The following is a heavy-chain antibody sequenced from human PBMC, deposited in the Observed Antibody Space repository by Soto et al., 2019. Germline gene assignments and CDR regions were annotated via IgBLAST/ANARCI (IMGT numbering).Heavy chain of an antibody. J-gene: IGHJ4*02. CDR1: GGSISSSNL. CDR3: ASGGSEWLAPGDY. D-gene: IGHD6-19*01. V-gene: IGHV4-4*02. Sequence: SETLSLTCAVSGGSISSSNLWSWVRQPPGKGLEWIGEIYHSGSTNYNPSLKSRVTISVDKSKNQFSLKLSSVTAADTAVYYCASGGSEWLAPGDYWGQGTLVTVSS. CDR2: IYHSGST.